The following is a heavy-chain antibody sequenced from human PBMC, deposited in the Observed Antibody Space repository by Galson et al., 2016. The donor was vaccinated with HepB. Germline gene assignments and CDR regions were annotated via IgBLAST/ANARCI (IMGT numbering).Heavy chain of an antibody. J-gene: IGHJ5*02. D-gene: IGHD2-15*01. CDR3: ARDGGGYCSGGSCQSNWFDP. V-gene: IGHV3-33*01. CDR1: GFTFSTYG. CDR2: IWYDGSNE. Sequence: SLRLSCAASGFTFSTYGIHWARQAPGKGLEWVAVIWYDGSNEYYADSVKGRFTISRDNSKNTVYLQMNSPRAEDTAVYYCARDGGGYCSGGSCQSNWFDPWGQGTLVTVSS.